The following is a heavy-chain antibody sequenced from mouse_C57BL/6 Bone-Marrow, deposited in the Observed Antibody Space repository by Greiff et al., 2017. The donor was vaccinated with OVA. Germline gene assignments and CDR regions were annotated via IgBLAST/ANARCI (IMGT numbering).Heavy chain of an antibody. J-gene: IGHJ2*01. Sequence: QVQLQQSGPELVKPGASVKLSCKASGYTFTSYDINWVKQRPGQGLEWIGWIYPRDGSTKYNEKFKGKATLTVDTSSSTAYIELHILTSYDSSVYFCARRPGGYFDYWGQGTTLTVSS. CDR1: GYTFTSYD. CDR3: ARRPGGYFDY. V-gene: IGHV1-85*01. CDR2: IYPRDGST.